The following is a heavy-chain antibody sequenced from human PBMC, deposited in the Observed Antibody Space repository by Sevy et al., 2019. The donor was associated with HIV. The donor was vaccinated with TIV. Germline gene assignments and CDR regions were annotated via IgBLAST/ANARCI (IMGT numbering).Heavy chain of an antibody. J-gene: IGHJ4*02. Sequence: GSLRLSCAASGFTFSSYAMHWVRQAPGKGLEWVAVISYDGSNKYYADSVKGRFTISRDNSKNTLYLKMNSLRAEDTAVYYCARQGRPSHCSGGSCYYFDYWGQGTLVTVSS. D-gene: IGHD2-15*01. CDR2: ISYDGSNK. V-gene: IGHV3-30-3*01. CDR1: GFTFSSYA. CDR3: ARQGRPSHCSGGSCYYFDY.